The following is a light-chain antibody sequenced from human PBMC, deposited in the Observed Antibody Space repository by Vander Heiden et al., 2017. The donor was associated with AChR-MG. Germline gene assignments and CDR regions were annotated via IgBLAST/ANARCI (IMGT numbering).Light chain of an antibody. V-gene: IGKV1-9*01. CDR3: QRLNSYPLT. Sequence: DIQLTQSPSFLSASVGDRITITCRASQGISSYLAWYQQKPGKAPNRLIYAASTLQSGVPSRFSGSGSGTEFTLTITSLQPEDFATYYCQRLNSYPLTFGGGTRVEIK. CDR2: AAS. CDR1: QGISSY. J-gene: IGKJ4*01.